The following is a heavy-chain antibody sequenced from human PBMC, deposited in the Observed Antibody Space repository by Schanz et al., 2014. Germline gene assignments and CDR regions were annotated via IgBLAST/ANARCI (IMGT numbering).Heavy chain of an antibody. V-gene: IGHV3-9*01. Sequence: EVQLVESGGGLVQPGRSLRLSCAASGFPFNEYGMLWVRQAPGKGLEWVSSISWNSGSIDYAGSVKGRFTISRDNAKNSVDLQMNSLRAEDTALYYCAKDGIMVQGVIWERYFDAWGQGTLVTVSS. J-gene: IGHJ4*02. CDR2: ISWNSGSI. CDR3: AKDGIMVQGVIWERYFDA. CDR1: GFPFNEYG. D-gene: IGHD3-10*01.